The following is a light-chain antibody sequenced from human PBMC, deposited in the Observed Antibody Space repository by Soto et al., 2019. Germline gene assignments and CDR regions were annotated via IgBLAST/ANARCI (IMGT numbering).Light chain of an antibody. Sequence: VLTQPASVSGSPGQSITISCTGTSSDVGGHNYVSWYQQHPGRAPKLMIYEVSNRPSGVSNRFSGSKSGNTASLTMSGLQPEDEADYYCSSYTSSSTYVFGTGTKVTVL. CDR3: SSYTSSSTYV. CDR2: EVS. CDR1: SSDVGGHNY. J-gene: IGLJ1*01. V-gene: IGLV2-14*01.